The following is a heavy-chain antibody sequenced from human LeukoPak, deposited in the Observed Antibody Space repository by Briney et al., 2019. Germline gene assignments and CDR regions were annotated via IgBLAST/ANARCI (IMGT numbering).Heavy chain of an antibody. CDR2: ISDSGGRT. CDR1: GITLSNYG. D-gene: IGHD2-15*01. J-gene: IGHJ4*02. CDR3: AKEIVVGNY. Sequence: GGSLRLSCAVSGITLSNYGMSWVRQAPGKGLKWVAGISDSGGRTNYADSVKGRFTISRDNSKNTLYLQMNSLRAEDTAVYYCAKEIVVGNYWGQGTLVTVSS. V-gene: IGHV3-23*01.